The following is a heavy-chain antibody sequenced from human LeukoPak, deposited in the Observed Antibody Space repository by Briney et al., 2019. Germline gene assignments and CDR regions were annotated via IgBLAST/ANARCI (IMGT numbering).Heavy chain of an antibody. Sequence: PGGSLRLSCAASGFTFSSYWMHWVCQAPGKGLVWVSRINADGSSTTYADSVQGRFTISRDNAKNTVYLQMNSLRAEDTAVYYCARVRSSGWSFHYWGQGTLVTVSS. J-gene: IGHJ4*02. CDR3: ARVRSSGWSFHY. CDR1: GFTFSSYW. CDR2: INADGSST. V-gene: IGHV3-74*01. D-gene: IGHD6-19*01.